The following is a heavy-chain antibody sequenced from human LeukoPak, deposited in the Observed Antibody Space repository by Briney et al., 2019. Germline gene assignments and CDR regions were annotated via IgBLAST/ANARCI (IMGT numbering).Heavy chain of an antibody. CDR3: ARDGPSGSYDAFDI. CDR2: IWYDGSNK. D-gene: IGHD1-26*01. J-gene: IGHJ3*02. Sequence: GGSLRLSCAASGFTFSSYGMHWVRQAPGKGLEWVAVIWYDGSNKYYADSVKGRFTIPRDNSKNTLYLQMNSLRAEGTAVYYCARDGPSGSYDAFDIWGQGTMVTVSS. CDR1: GFTFSSYG. V-gene: IGHV3-33*01.